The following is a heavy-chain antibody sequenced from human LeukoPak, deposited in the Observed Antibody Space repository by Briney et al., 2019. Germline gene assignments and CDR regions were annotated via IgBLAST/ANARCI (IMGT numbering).Heavy chain of an antibody. J-gene: IGHJ6*02. CDR3: AQGIRGATIRDGMDV. V-gene: IGHV3-9*01. Sequence: GRSLRLSCAASGFTFDDYAMHWVRQAPGKGLEWVSGISWISDSIDYADSVKGRSTISRDNAKNSLYLQMNSLRAEDTALYYCAQGIRGATIRDGMDVWGQGTTVTVSS. CDR2: ISWISDSI. CDR1: GFTFDDYA. D-gene: IGHD5-12*01.